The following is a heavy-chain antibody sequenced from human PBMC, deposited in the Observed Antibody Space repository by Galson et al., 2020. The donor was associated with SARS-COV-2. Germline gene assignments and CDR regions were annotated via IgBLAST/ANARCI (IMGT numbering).Heavy chain of an antibody. D-gene: IGHD6-13*01. J-gene: IGHJ6*03. CDR1: GYTFTSYD. CDR2: MNPNSGNT. Sequence: ASVKVSCTASGYTFTSYDINWVRKATGKGLAWMGWMNPNSGNTGYAQTFQGRVTMTRNTSISTAYMELSSLRSEDTAVYYCAGGLRQQLVFHYYYYMDVWGKGTTVTVSS. V-gene: IGHV1-8*01. CDR3: AGGLRQQLVFHYYYYMDV.